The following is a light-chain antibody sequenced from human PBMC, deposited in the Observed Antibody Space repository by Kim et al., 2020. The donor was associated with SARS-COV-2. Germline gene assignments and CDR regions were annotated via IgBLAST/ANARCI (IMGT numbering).Light chain of an antibody. J-gene: IGLJ6*01. Sequence: QAGLTQPPSVSMGLRQTATLTCTGNSNNVGDQGAVWLQQYRGHPPKLLFYRNNNRPSGVSERLSASRSGNTASLTITGLQPEDEADYFCSAWDNSLPPGSDKATPISTTAHFG. CDR3: SAWDNSLPPGSDKATPISTTAH. CDR2: RNN. V-gene: IGLV10-54*01. CDR1: SNNVGDQG.